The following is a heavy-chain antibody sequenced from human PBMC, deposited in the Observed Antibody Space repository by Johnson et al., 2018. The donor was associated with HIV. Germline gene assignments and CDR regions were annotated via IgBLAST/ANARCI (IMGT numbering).Heavy chain of an antibody. CDR2: ISYDGSNK. CDR3: ARAGVTMVRGGGHAFDI. J-gene: IGHJ3*02. CDR1: GFTFSTYG. V-gene: IGHV3-33*05. D-gene: IGHD3-10*01. Sequence: VQLVESGGGVVQPGGSLRLSCAASGFTFSTYGMHWVRQAPGKGLEWVAVISYDGSNKYYADSVKGRFTISRDNSKNTLYLQMNSLRAEDTAVYYCARAGVTMVRGGGHAFDIWGQGTMVTVSS.